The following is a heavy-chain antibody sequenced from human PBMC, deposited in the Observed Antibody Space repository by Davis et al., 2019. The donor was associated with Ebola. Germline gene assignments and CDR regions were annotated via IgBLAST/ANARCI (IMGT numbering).Heavy chain of an antibody. CDR1: GYTFTSYG. V-gene: IGHV1-18*01. J-gene: IGHJ6*02. Sequence: ASVKVSCKASGYTFTSYGISWVRQAPGQGLEWMGWISAYNGNTNYAQKFQGRVTMTEDTSTDTAYMELSSLRSEDTAVYYCARGYGDFYYYGMDVWGQGTTVTVSS. CDR3: ARGYGDFYYYGMDV. D-gene: IGHD4-17*01. CDR2: ISAYNGNT.